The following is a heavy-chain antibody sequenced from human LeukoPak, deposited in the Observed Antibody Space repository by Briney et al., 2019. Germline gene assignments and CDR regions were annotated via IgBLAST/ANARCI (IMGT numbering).Heavy chain of an antibody. CDR2: ISDSGVST. J-gene: IGHJ4*02. CDR3: AKERIHLAPADFDY. D-gene: IGHD5-18*01. V-gene: IGHV3-23*01. Sequence: GGSLRLSCAASGYTFSTYAMTWVRQAPGKGLEWVSTISDSGVSTYYADSVKGRFTISRDKSKNTLYLQMNSLRAEDTAVYYCAKERIHLAPADFDYWGQGTLVTVSS. CDR1: GYTFSTYA.